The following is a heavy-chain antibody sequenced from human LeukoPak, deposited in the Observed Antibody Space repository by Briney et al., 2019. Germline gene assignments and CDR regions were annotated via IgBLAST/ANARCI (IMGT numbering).Heavy chain of an antibody. CDR2: MNPNSGNT. J-gene: IGHJ6*03. V-gene: IGHV1-8*01. CDR3: ARGLYCTNGVCGSAETTEYYYYYYYMDV. D-gene: IGHD2-8*01. CDR1: GYTFTSYD. Sequence: ASVKVSCKASGYTFTSYDINWVRQATGQGLEWMGWMNPNSGNTGYAQKFQGRVTMTRNTSISTAYMELSSLRSEDTAVYYCARGLYCTNGVCGSAETTEYYYYYYYMDVWGQGTLVTVSS.